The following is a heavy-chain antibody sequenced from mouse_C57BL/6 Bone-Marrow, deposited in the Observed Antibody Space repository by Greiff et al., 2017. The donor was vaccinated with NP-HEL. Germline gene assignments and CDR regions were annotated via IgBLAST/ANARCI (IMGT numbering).Heavy chain of an antibody. V-gene: IGHV1-52*01. J-gene: IGHJ3*01. D-gene: IGHD2-4*01. CDR2: IDPSDSET. CDR3: ARSLDYSWFAY. CDR1: GYTFTSYW. Sequence: QVQLQQPGAELVRPGSSVKLSCKASGYTFTSYWMHWVKQSPIQGLEWIGNIDPSDSETHYNQQFKDKATLTVDKSSSTAYMELRSLTSEDSAVYFCARSLDYSWFAYWGQGTLVTVSA.